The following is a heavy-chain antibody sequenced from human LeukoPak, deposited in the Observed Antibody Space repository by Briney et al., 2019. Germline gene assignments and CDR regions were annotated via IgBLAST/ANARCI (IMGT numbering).Heavy chain of an antibody. J-gene: IGHJ5*02. CDR2: IIPILGIA. CDR3: ARDGYRRYFEWLPSSIWFDP. V-gene: IGHV1-69*04. D-gene: IGHD3-9*01. Sequence: SVKVSCKASGGTFSSYAISWVRQAPGQGLEWMGRIIPILGIANYAQKFQGRVTITADKSTSTAYMELSSLRSEDTAVYYCARDGYRRYFEWLPSSIWFDPWGQGTLVTVSS. CDR1: GGTFSSYA.